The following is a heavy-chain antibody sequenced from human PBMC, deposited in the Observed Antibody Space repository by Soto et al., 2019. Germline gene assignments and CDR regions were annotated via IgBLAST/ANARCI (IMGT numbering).Heavy chain of an antibody. D-gene: IGHD6-13*01. CDR2: ISYDGSNK. V-gene: IGHV3-30-3*01. CDR1: GFTFSSYA. Sequence: QVQLVESGGGVVQPGRSLRLSCAASGFTFSSYAMHWVRQAPGKGLEWVAVISYDGSNKYYADSVKGRFTISRDNSKNTLYLQMNSLRAEYTAVYYCAREPWIAAAGSYYYYYGMDVWGQGTTVTVSS. J-gene: IGHJ6*02. CDR3: AREPWIAAAGSYYYYYGMDV.